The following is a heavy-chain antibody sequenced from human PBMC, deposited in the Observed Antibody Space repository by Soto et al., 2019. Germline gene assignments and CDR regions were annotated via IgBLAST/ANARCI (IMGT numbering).Heavy chain of an antibody. CDR2: ISAHNGNT. CDR1: GYGFTTYG. V-gene: IGHV1-18*01. J-gene: IGHJ4*02. D-gene: IGHD1-1*01. Sequence: QVHLVQSGAEVKKPGASVKVSCKGSGYGFTTYGITWVRQAPGQGLEWMAWISAHNGNTNYAQHLQGRVTVTRDTSTSTAYMALRSLRSDDTAVYYCARGRYGDYWGQGALVTVSS. CDR3: ARGRYGDY.